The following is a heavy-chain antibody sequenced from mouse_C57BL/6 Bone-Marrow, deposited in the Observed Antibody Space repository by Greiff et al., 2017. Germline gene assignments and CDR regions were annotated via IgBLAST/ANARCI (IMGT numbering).Heavy chain of an antibody. V-gene: IGHV1-76*01. D-gene: IGHD2-2*01. Sequence: QVHVKQSGAELVRPGASVKLSCKASGYTFTDYYINWVKQRPGQGLEWIARIYPGSGNTYYNEKFKGKATLTAEKSSSTAYMQLSSLTSEDSAVYVCARSGTLLVTTTEFAYWGQGTLVTVSA. CDR2: IYPGSGNT. CDR3: ARSGTLLVTTTEFAY. CDR1: GYTFTDYY. J-gene: IGHJ3*01.